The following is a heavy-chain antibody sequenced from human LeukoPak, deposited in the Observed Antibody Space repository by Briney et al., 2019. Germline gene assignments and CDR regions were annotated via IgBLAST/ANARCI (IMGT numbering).Heavy chain of an antibody. CDR2: IGTAGNT. CDR1: GFTFSNYD. D-gene: IGHD6-13*01. J-gene: IGHJ4*02. Sequence: PGGSLRLSCAASGFTFSNYDMHWVRQAAGKGLEWVSGIGTAGNTYYPASVKGRFPISREHAQAYLYLQMTSLRAGDRAVYYCARRFVYSGSWYAIDNWGQGTLVTVSS. V-gene: IGHV3-13*01. CDR3: ARRFVYSGSWYAIDN.